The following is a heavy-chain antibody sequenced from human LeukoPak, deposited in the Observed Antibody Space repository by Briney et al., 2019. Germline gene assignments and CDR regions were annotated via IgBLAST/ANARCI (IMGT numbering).Heavy chain of an antibody. CDR1: GFTFSSYA. CDR3: ARRNRYDSKESDY. V-gene: IGHV3-30*04. Sequence: GGSLRLSCAVSGFTFSSYAMHWVRQAPGKGLEWVAVISYDGSNKYYADSVKGRFTISRDNSKNTLYLQMNSLRAEDTAVYYCARRNRYDSKESDYWGQGTLVTVSS. J-gene: IGHJ4*02. D-gene: IGHD3-22*01. CDR2: ISYDGSNK.